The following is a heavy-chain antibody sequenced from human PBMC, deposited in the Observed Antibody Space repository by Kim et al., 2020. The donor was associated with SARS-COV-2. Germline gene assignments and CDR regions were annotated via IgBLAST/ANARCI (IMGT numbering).Heavy chain of an antibody. CDR3: AKGLLWFGELLGNAFDI. J-gene: IGHJ3*02. Sequence: VKGRFTISRDNSKNTLYLQMNSLRAEDTAVYYCAKGLLWFGELLGNAFDIWGQGTMVTVSS. V-gene: IGHV3-23*01. D-gene: IGHD3-10*01.